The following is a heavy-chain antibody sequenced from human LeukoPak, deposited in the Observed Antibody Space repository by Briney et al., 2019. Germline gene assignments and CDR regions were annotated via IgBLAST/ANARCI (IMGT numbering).Heavy chain of an antibody. D-gene: IGHD2-21*02. CDR2: INPNSGGT. J-gene: IGHJ4*02. CDR1: GYTFTGYY. CDR3: AREGPCGGDCYGVYYFDY. V-gene: IGHV1-2*02. Sequence: GASVKVSCKASGYTFTGYYMHWVRRDPGQGLEWMGWINPNSGGTNYAQKFQGRVTMTRDTSISTAYMELSRLRSDDTAVYYCAREGPCGGDCYGVYYFDYWGQGTLVTVSS.